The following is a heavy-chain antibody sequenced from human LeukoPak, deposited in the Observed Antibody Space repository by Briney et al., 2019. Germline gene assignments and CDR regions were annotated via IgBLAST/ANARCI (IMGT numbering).Heavy chain of an antibody. CDR1: GGSISSGGYS. CDR3: ARDADCDSSPSEAFDI. CDR2: IYHSGST. Sequence: SETLSLTCAVSGGSISSGGYSWSWIRQPPGKGLEWIGYIYHSGSTYYNPSLKSRVTISVDRSKNQFSLKLSSVTAADTAVYYCARDADCDSSPSEAFDIWGQGTMVTVSS. V-gene: IGHV4-30-2*01. D-gene: IGHD3-22*01. J-gene: IGHJ3*02.